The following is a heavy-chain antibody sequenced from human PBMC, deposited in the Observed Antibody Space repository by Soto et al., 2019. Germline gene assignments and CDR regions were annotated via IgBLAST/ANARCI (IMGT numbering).Heavy chain of an antibody. V-gene: IGHV1-69*13. Sequence: SVKVSCKASGGTFSSYAISWVRQAPGQGLEWMGGIIPIFGTANYAQKFQGRVTITADESTSTAYMELSSLSSEDTAVYYCARSTDYAAHLDYWGQGTLVAVSS. J-gene: IGHJ4*02. D-gene: IGHD3-16*01. CDR2: IIPIFGTA. CDR1: GGTFSSYA. CDR3: ARSTDYAAHLDY.